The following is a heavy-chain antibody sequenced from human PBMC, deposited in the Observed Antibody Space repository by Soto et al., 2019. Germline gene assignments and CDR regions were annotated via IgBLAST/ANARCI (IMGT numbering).Heavy chain of an antibody. CDR2: MNPRSGYT. CDR3: ARFVRHQLPTIDY. CDR1: GYTFTNYD. J-gene: IGHJ4*02. Sequence: ASVNVSCKASGYTFTNYDINWVRQATGQGLEWLGWMNPRSGYTGYAQKFQGRVTMTGDTSLSTAYMELSSLTSADTAVYYCARFVRHQLPTIDYWGQGALVTVSS. V-gene: IGHV1-8*01. D-gene: IGHD1-26*01.